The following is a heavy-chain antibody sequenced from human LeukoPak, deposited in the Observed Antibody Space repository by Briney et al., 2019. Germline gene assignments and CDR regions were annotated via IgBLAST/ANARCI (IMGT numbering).Heavy chain of an antibody. V-gene: IGHV3-74*01. CDR1: GFTFSSYW. Sequence: GGSLRLSCAASGFTFSSYWMHWVRQAPGKGLVWVSRINSDGSSTSYADSVKGRFTISRDNAKNTLYLQMNSLRAEDTAVYYCARDSRPRYCSGGSCRRDDYGMDVWGQGTTVTVSS. D-gene: IGHD2-15*01. J-gene: IGHJ6*02. CDR2: INSDGSST. CDR3: ARDSRPRYCSGGSCRRDDYGMDV.